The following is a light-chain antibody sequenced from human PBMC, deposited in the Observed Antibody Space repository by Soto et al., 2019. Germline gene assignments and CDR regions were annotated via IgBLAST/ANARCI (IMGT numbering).Light chain of an antibody. CDR1: QSVTNSF. V-gene: IGKV3D-20*02. J-gene: IGKJ1*01. Sequence: EIVLAQSPGTLSLSPGERATLSCRASQSVTNSFLAWYQQKPGQAPRLLIYGASTRATGIPARFSGSGSGTDFTLTISSLEPEDSAIYYCQQRSSWHTFGQGTKVDIK. CDR2: GAS. CDR3: QQRSSWHT.